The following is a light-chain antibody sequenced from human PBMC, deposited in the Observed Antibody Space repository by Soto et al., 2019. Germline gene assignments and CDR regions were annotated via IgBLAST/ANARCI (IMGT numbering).Light chain of an antibody. CDR2: GAS. V-gene: IGKV3-15*01. CDR3: QQYNNWPQT. CDR1: QSVSSN. Sequence: EIVMTQSPATLSVSPGERAALSCRASQSVSSNLAWYQQKPGQAPRLLIYGASTRATGIPARFSGSGSGTEFTLTISSLQSEDLAVYYYQQYNNWPQTFGQGTKVDI. J-gene: IGKJ1*01.